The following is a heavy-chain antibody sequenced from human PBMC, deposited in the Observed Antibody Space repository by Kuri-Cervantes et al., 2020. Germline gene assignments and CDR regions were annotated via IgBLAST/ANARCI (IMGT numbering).Heavy chain of an antibody. CDR2: INPSGGST. J-gene: IGHJ4*02. CDR3: ARDSYYYDSSGYLDY. D-gene: IGHD3-22*01. Sequence: ASVKVSCKASGYTFTSYYMHWVRQAPGQGLEWMEIINPSGGSTSYAQKFQGRVTMTRDTSTSTVYMELSSLRSEDTAVYYCARDSYYYDSSGYLDYWGQGTLVTVSS. V-gene: IGHV1-46*01. CDR1: GYTFTSYY.